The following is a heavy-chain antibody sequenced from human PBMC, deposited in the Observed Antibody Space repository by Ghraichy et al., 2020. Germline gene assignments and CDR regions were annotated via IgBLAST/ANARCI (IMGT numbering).Heavy chain of an antibody. CDR1: GFTFSSYG. Sequence: GESLNISCAASGFTFSSYGMHWVRQAPGKGLEWVAVISYDGSNKYYADSVKGRFTISRDNSKNTLYLQMNSLRAEDTAVYYCAKDGQEAVAGPRSYFDYWGQGTLVTVSS. CDR3: AKDGQEAVAGPRSYFDY. J-gene: IGHJ4*02. CDR2: ISYDGSNK. V-gene: IGHV3-30*18. D-gene: IGHD6-19*01.